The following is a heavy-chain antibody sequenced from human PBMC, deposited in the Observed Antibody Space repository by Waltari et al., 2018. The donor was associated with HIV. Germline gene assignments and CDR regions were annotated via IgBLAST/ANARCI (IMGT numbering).Heavy chain of an antibody. CDR2: ISSSSIYI. D-gene: IGHD3-22*01. CDR3: ARQDSSGGNYYYGMDV. Sequence: EVQLVESGGGLVKPGGPLRLSCEAPGSTVSSSRMNGVRQAPGKGLEWVASISSSSIYISYADAVKGRFTISRDNAKNALYLQMNSLRAEDTAVYYCARQDSSGGNYYYGMDVWGQGTTVTVSS. J-gene: IGHJ6*02. CDR1: GSTVSSSR. V-gene: IGHV3-21*01.